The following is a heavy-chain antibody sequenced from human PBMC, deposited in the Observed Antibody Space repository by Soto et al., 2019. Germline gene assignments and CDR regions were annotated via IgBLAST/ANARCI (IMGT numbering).Heavy chain of an antibody. V-gene: IGHV4-59*01. D-gene: IGHD1-7*01. Sequence: SETLSLTCTVSGGSISSYYWSWIRQPPGKGLEWIGYIYYSGSTNYNPSLKSRVTISVDTSKNQFSLKLSSVTAADTAVYYCARDRGWNSNVDSWGQGTLVTVSS. CDR2: IYYSGST. J-gene: IGHJ5*01. CDR3: ARDRGWNSNVDS. CDR1: GGSISSYY.